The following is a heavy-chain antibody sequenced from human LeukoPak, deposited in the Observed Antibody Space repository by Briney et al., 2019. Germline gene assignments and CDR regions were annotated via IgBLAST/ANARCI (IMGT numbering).Heavy chain of an antibody. J-gene: IGHJ4*02. CDR3: ARDHTVYYFDY. Sequence: PLETLALTCTVSGGSIRSHFWSWIPQPPGKGLEWIGYIYHSGGTNYNPSLKSRVTISVDTSKTQFSLKLSSVTAADTAVYYCARDHTVYYFDYWGQGTLVTVSS. CDR1: GGSIRSHF. V-gene: IGHV4-59*11. CDR2: IYHSGGT. D-gene: IGHD2-2*02.